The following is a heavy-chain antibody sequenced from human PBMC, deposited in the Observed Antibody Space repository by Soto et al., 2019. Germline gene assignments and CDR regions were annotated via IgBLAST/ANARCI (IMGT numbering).Heavy chain of an antibody. V-gene: IGHV4-39*01. CDR1: GGSISSSSYY. J-gene: IGHJ4*02. CDR2: IYYSGST. CDR3: ARHVSWIYYFDY. Sequence: PSETLSLTCTVSGGSISSSSYYWGWIRQPPGKGLEWIGSIYYSGSTYYNPSLKSRVTISVDTSKNQFSLKLSSVTAADTAVYDCARHVSWIYYFDYWGQGTLVTVSS. D-gene: IGHD2-2*03.